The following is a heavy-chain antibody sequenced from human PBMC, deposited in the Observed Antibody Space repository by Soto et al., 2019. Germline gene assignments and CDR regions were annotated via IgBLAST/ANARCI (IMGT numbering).Heavy chain of an antibody. J-gene: IGHJ4*02. Sequence: GASVKVSCKASGYTFSSYAIHWVRQAPGQRLEWMGWINGGNGNTEYSQKFQGRVSITRDPSASTAYMELSSLRGEDTAVYFCARLVAYYFDYWGQGTLVTVSS. CDR1: GYTFSSYA. D-gene: IGHD2-15*01. V-gene: IGHV1-3*01. CDR3: ARLVAYYFDY. CDR2: INGGNGNT.